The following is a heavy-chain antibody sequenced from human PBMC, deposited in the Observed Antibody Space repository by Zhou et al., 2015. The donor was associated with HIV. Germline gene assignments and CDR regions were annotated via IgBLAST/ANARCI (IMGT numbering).Heavy chain of an antibody. V-gene: IGHV1-69*06. CDR2: IIPMFGTT. Sequence: QVQLVQSGAEVRKPGSSVKVSCKTSGGTFNSDGVSWVRQAPGQGLEWMGSIIPMFGTTTYAQTFQGRVTFSADRSTSSAYMELRRLGSEDTAIYYCARDRGGAARPGWRYFDLWGRGTLVIVSS. D-gene: IGHD6-6*01. CDR1: GGTFNSDG. CDR3: ARDRGGAARPGWRYFDL. J-gene: IGHJ2*01.